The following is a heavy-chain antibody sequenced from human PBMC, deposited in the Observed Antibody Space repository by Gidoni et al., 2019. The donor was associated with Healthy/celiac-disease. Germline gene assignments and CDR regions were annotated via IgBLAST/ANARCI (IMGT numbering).Heavy chain of an antibody. CDR1: GYTFTSYG. V-gene: IGHV1-18*01. CDR3: ARSWGAAAKKMLRPGYFDL. J-gene: IGHJ2*01. D-gene: IGHD6-13*01. Sequence: QVQLVQSGAEVKKPGASVKVSGKASGYTFTSYGISWVRQAPGQGLEWMGWNSAYNGNTNYARKLQGRVTMTTDTSTITGFMELRSLRADYTAVYYRARSWGAAAKKMLRPGYFDLWGRGTLVTVSS. CDR2: NSAYNGNT.